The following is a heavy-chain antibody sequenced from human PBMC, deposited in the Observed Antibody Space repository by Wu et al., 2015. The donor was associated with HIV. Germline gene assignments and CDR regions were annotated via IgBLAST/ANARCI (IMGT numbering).Heavy chain of an antibody. CDR1: GYTFTTYE. Sequence: QVQLVQSGAEVKKPGASVKVSCKASGYTFTTYEINWVRQTSGQGLEWMGWLDPKSGNTGYAQKFQGRVTMTTSTSINTAYMELSSLRSDDTALYFCATVHYYKSSGYYLAYFVLLGPRNDRSPSPQ. CDR2: LDPKSGNT. CDR3: ATVHYYKSSGYYLAYFVL. D-gene: IGHD3-22*01. V-gene: IGHV1-8*01. J-gene: IGHJ4*01.